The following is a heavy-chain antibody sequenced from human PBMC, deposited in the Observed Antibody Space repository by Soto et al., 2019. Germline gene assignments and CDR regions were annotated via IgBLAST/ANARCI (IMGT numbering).Heavy chain of an antibody. Sequence: EVQLVESGGGLVKPGGSLRLSCAASGLTFSSYSMNWVRQAPGKGLEWVSSISSSRSYIYYADSVKGRFTISRDNAKNSLYLQMNSLRAEDTAVYYCARDPVATRSDYYYCGMDVWGQGTTVTVSS. J-gene: IGHJ6*02. CDR3: ARDPVATRSDYYYCGMDV. CDR1: GLTFSSYS. D-gene: IGHD5-12*01. CDR2: ISSSRSYI. V-gene: IGHV3-21*01.